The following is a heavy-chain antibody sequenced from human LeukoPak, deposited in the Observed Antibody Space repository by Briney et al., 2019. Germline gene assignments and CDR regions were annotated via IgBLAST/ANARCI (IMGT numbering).Heavy chain of an antibody. CDR3: ARGYGYSYGSVDY. V-gene: IGHV4-39*01. Sequence: PSETLSLTCTVSGGSISSSSYYWGWIRQPPGKGLEGIGSIYYSGSTYYNPSLKSRVTISVDTSKNQFSLKLSSVTAADTAVYYCARGYGYSYGSVDYWGQGTLVTVSS. CDR2: IYYSGST. J-gene: IGHJ4*02. D-gene: IGHD5-18*01. CDR1: GGSISSSSYY.